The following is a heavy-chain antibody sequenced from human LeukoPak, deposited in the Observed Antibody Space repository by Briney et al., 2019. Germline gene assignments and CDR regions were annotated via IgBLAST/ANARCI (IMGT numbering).Heavy chain of an antibody. V-gene: IGHV3-30*01. CDR2: VSKDGTNK. CDR1: GFTFSTCN. J-gene: IGHJ4*02. D-gene: IGHD6-19*01. Sequence: SGGPLRLSCAASGFTFSTCNMHWVRHAPGKGREWVAVVSKDGTNKFYADSVRGRFTISRDNSKNTLYLQMNSLRGEDTAVYYCARRPPSMAGLDYWGQGTLVTVSS. CDR3: ARRPPSMAGLDY.